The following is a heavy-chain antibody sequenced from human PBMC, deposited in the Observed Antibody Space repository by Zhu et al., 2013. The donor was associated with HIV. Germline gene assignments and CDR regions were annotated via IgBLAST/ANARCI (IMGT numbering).Heavy chain of an antibody. Sequence: QVQLVQSGAEVKKPGASVKVSCKASGYTFTSYYIHWVRQAPGQGLEWMGIINPSGGSTSYAQKFQGRVTMTRDTSTSTVYMELSSLRSEDTAVYYCARGEAAAGHYYYYYMDVWGKGTTVTVSS. CDR1: GYTFTSYY. V-gene: IGHV1-46*01. D-gene: IGHD6-13*01. CDR3: ARGEAAAGHYYYYYMDV. CDR2: INPSGGST. J-gene: IGHJ6*03.